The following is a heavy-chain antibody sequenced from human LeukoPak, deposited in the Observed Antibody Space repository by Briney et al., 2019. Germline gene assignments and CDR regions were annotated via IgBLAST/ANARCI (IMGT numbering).Heavy chain of an antibody. V-gene: IGHV1-18*01. CDR2: ISAYNGNT. CDR1: GYTFTSYV. D-gene: IGHD5-18*01. Sequence: ASVKVSCKASGYTFTSYVISWVRQAPGQGLEWMGWISAYNGNTNYAQKLQGRVTITADKSTSTAYMELSSLRSEDTAVYYCARDGDVDTNEHHTYYYYYGMDVWGQGTTVTVSS. J-gene: IGHJ6*02. CDR3: ARDGDVDTNEHHTYYYYYGMDV.